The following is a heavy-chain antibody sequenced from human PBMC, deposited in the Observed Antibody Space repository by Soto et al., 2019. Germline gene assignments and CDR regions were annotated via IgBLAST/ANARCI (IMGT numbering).Heavy chain of an antibody. CDR3: ASDYSSSSFDS. V-gene: IGHV4-39*02. CDR2: IYFSGST. J-gene: IGHJ4*02. D-gene: IGHD6-6*01. Sequence: QLQLQESGPGLVKPSETLSLTCTVSGASVSSTTYYWAWIRQPRGKGLEWIGAIYFSGSTYYNPSLKSRVTISVDTSKNHFSLELSSVTAADTAVYYCASDYSSSSFDSWGQGTLVTVSS. CDR1: GASVSSTTYY.